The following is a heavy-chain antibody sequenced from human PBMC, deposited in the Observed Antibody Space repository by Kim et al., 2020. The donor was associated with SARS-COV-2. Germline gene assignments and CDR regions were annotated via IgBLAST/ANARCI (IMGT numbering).Heavy chain of an antibody. V-gene: IGHV4-39*01. CDR2: IYYSGST. J-gene: IGHJ6*02. CDR3: ARHFPLYGSGSYYLHYYYGMDV. Sequence: SETLSLTCTVSGGSISSSSYYWGWIRQPPGKGLEWIGSIYYSGSTYYNPSLKSRVTISVDTSKNQFSLKLSSVTAADTAVYYCARHFPLYGSGSYYLHYYYGMDVWGQGTTVTVSS. CDR1: GGSISSSSYY. D-gene: IGHD3-10*01.